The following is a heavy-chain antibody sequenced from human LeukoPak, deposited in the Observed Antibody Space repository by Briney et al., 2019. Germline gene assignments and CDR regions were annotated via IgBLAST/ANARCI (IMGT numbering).Heavy chain of an antibody. V-gene: IGHV3-30*18. D-gene: IGHD6-19*01. CDR3: AKGPRDSSGWYYYYYGMDV. J-gene: IGHJ6*02. CDR1: GFTFSSYG. Sequence: PGGSLRLSCAASGFTFSSYGMHWVRQAPGKGLEWVAVISYDGSNKYYADSVKGRFTISRDNSKNTLYLQMNSLRAEDTAVYYCAKGPRDSSGWYYYYYGMDVWGQGTTVTVSS. CDR2: ISYDGSNK.